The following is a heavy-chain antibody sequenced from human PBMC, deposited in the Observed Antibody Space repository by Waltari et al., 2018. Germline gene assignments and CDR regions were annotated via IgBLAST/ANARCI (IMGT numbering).Heavy chain of an antibody. D-gene: IGHD3-22*01. CDR3: ARGFAFYYDSSGYYGY. Sequence: EVQLVESGGGLVKPGGSLSLSCAASGFTFSSYSMNWVRQAPGKGLEWVSSISSSSSYIYYADSVKGRFTISRDNAKNSLYLQMNSLRAEDTAVYYCARGFAFYYDSSGYYGYWGQGTLVTVSS. V-gene: IGHV3-21*01. J-gene: IGHJ4*02. CDR2: ISSSSSYI. CDR1: GFTFSSYS.